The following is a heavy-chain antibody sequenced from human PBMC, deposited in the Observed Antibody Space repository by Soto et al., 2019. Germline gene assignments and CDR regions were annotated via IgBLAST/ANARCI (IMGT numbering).Heavy chain of an antibody. D-gene: IGHD3-3*01. J-gene: IGHJ3*01. CDR3: AKGRPVDGDVFDV. CDR1: GFTFSRRG. V-gene: IGHV3-23*01. CDR2: SSDGGELT. Sequence: EVQLSESGGGLVQPGGSLRLSCAASGFTFSRRGMSWVRQAPGKGLEWVSSSSDGGELTFYADSVKGRFTTSRDDSKSTLYLEMDGLRAEDTALYYCAKGRPVDGDVFDVSGQGTMVIVSS.